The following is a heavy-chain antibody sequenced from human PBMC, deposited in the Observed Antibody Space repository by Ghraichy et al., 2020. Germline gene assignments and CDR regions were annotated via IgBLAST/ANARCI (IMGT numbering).Heavy chain of an antibody. CDR1: GGSISSYY. J-gene: IGHJ6*03. CDR2: IYYSGST. V-gene: IGHV4-59*01. CDR3: ATTDYYYYYMDV. Sequence: GSLRLSCTVSGGSISSYYWSWIRQPPGKGLEWIGYIYYSGSTNYNPSLKSRVTISVDTSKNQFSLKLSSVTAAATAVYYCATTDYYYYYMDVWGKGTTVTVPS.